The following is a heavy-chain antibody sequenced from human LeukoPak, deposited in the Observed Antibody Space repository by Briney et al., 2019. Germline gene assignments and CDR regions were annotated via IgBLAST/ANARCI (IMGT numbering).Heavy chain of an antibody. CDR1: GFSFSDHW. V-gene: IGHV3-23*01. CDR3: AKVIRGPIDY. CDR2: ISGSGGST. J-gene: IGHJ4*02. D-gene: IGHD3-10*01. Sequence: GGSLRLSCAASGFSFSDHWLDWVRQAPGKGLGWVSAISGSGGSTYYADSVKGRFTISRDNSKNTLYLQMNSLRAEDTAVYYCAKVIRGPIDYWGQGTLVTVSS.